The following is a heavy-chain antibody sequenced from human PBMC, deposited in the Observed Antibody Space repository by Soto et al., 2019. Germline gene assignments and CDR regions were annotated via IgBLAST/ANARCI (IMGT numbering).Heavy chain of an antibody. V-gene: IGHV3-30-3*01. CDR1: GFTFSSYA. CDR2: ISYDGSNK. CDR3: ARDRWATSYGSIDY. Sequence: QVQLVESGGGVVQPGRSLRLSCAASGFTFSSYAMHWVRQAPGKGLEWVAVISYDGSNKYYADSVKGRFTISRDNSKNTLYLQMNSLRAEDTAVYYCARDRWATSYGSIDYWGQGTLVTVSS. D-gene: IGHD4-17*01. J-gene: IGHJ4*02.